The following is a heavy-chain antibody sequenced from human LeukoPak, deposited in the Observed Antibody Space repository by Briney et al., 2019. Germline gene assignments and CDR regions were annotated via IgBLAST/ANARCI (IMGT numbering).Heavy chain of an antibody. CDR3: ARHSSRWELLVDYFDY. CDR2: IYHSGST. V-gene: IGHV4-38-2*01. CDR1: GYSISSGYY. J-gene: IGHJ4*02. Sequence: SETLSLTCAVSGYSISSGYYWVWIRQSPGKGLEWIGSIYHSGSTYYNPSLKSRVTISVDTSKNQFSLKLSSVTAADTAVYYCARHSSRWELLVDYFDYWGQGTLVTVSS. D-gene: IGHD1-26*01.